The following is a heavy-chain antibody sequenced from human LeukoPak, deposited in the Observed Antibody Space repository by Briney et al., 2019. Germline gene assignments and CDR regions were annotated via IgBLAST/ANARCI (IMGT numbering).Heavy chain of an antibody. D-gene: IGHD5-18*01. CDR1: GGTFSSYA. CDR3: ATVYSYGQYYFDY. Sequence: GASVKVSCKASGGTFSSYAISWVRQAPGQGLEWMGWISAYNGNTNYAQKLQGRVTMTTDTSTSTAYMELRSLRSDDTAVYYCATVYSYGQYYFDYWGQGTLVTVSS. CDR2: ISAYNGNT. J-gene: IGHJ4*02. V-gene: IGHV1-18*01.